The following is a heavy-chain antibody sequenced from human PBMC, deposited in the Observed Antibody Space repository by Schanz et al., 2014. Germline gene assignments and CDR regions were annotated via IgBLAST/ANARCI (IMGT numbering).Heavy chain of an antibody. D-gene: IGHD3-16*02. Sequence: QVHLLESGGGLVEPGGSLRLSCAASGFTFSSYGMHWVRQAPGKGLEWVAVIWYDGSNKYYADSVKGRFTISRDNSKNTLYLQLGSLSAEDTAVYFCARDNRYYLFDYWGQGALVTVSS. CDR2: IWYDGSNK. V-gene: IGHV3-33*01. CDR1: GFTFSSYG. J-gene: IGHJ4*02. CDR3: ARDNRYYLFDY.